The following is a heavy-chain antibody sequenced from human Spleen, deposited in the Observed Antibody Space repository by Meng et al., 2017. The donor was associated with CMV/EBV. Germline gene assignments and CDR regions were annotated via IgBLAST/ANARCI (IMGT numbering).Heavy chain of an antibody. D-gene: IGHD6-13*01. J-gene: IGHJ6*02. Sequence: KVSCKASGYSFTTYWIVWVRQMPGKGLEWLGIIYPGDSDTRYSPSFQGQVTISADKSISTAYLQWSSLKASDTAMYYCARQIAAGVYGMDVWGQGTTVTVSS. CDR3: ARQIAAGVYGMDV. CDR1: GYSFTTYW. CDR2: IYPGDSDT. V-gene: IGHV5-51*01.